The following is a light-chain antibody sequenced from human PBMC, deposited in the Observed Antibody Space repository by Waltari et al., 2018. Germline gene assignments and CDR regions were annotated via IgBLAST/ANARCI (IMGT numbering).Light chain of an antibody. CDR2: DTS. J-gene: IGKJ4*01. V-gene: IGKV3-11*01. Sequence: VLTQSRATRSLPPGKGPPLPGRASQSVSSSLAWYQQKPGQTPRILIYDTSKRATVIPARFSGSGSGTDFTLTISSLEPEDFAVYYCQHRTTWPPSLTFGGGTRVEVK. CDR3: QHRTTWPPSLT. CDR1: QSVSSS.